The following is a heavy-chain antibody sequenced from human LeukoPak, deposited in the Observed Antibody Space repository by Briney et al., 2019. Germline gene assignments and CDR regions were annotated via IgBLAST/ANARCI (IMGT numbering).Heavy chain of an antibody. Sequence: SETLSLTCAVSGYSISSGFYWGWIRQPPGKGLECIGTIYHSGSTYYNPSLKRRVTISVDTSKNQFSLKLRSVTAADTAVYYCARHGFWSGYNYVLDYWGQGPLVTVSS. D-gene: IGHD3-3*01. CDR2: IYHSGST. V-gene: IGHV4-38-2*01. CDR3: ARHGFWSGYNYVLDY. CDR1: GYSISSGFY. J-gene: IGHJ4*02.